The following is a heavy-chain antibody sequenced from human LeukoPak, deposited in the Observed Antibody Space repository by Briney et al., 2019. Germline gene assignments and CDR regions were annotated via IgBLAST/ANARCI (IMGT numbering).Heavy chain of an antibody. CDR1: GATFSSYA. CDR2: IIPIFGTA. CDR3: AREPPGPYDFWSGYPLDV. J-gene: IGHJ6*04. V-gene: IGHV1-69*01. Sequence: SVKVSCKASGATFSSYAISWVRQAPGQGLEWMGGIIPIFGTANYAQKFQGRVTITADESTSTAYMELSSLRSEDTAVYYCAREPPGPYDFWSGYPLDVWGKGTTVTVSS. D-gene: IGHD3-3*01.